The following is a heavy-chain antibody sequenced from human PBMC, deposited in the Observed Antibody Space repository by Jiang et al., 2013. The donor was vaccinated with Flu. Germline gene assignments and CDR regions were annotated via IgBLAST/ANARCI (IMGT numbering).Heavy chain of an antibody. J-gene: IGHJ5*02. CDR2: VYYNGIT. Sequence: PGLVKPSETLSLTCTVSGGSIRFTSYYWGWIRQSPGKGLEWIGSVYYNGITYYNPSLKSRVTVSVDTSNNHFSLRLSSVTAADTAVYYCVRHVDIVYPSGSYYPYSRFDPWGQGTLVTVSS. V-gene: IGHV4-39*01. CDR3: VRHVDIVYPSGSYYPYSRFDP. CDR1: GGSIRFTSYY. D-gene: IGHD3-10*01.